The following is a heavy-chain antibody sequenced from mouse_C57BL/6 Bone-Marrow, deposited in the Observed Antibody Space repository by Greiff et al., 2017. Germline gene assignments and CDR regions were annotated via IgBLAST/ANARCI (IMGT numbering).Heavy chain of an antibody. V-gene: IGHV1-81*01. CDR3: ARSLLRLLAY. J-gene: IGHJ3*01. D-gene: IGHD1-2*01. CDR1: GYTFTSYG. CDR2: IYPRSGNT. Sequence: VQLQQSGAELARPGASVKLSCKASGYTFTSYGISWVKQRTGQGLEWIGEIYPRSGNTKYNEKFKGKATLTADTSSSTAYMQLSSLTSEDSAVYYCARSLLRLLAYWGQGTLVTVSA.